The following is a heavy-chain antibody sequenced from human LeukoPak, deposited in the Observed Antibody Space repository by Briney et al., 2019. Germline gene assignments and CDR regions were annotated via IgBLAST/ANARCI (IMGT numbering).Heavy chain of an antibody. J-gene: IGHJ4*02. CDR1: GGSISSYY. V-gene: IGHV4-59*01. CDR3: ARVQAYGGKGYFDY. Sequence: SETLSLTCTVSGGSISSYYWNWIRQPPGKGLEWIGYIYYSGSTNYNPSLKSRVTISVDTSKNQFSLKLSSVTAADTAVYYCARVQAYGGKGYFDYWGQGTLVTVS. CDR2: IYYSGST. D-gene: IGHD4-23*01.